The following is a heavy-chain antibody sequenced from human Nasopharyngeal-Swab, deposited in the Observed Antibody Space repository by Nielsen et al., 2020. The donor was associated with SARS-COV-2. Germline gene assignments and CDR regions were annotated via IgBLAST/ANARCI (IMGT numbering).Heavy chain of an antibody. V-gene: IGHV4-34*01. CDR3: ARAGWHTPYVDS. CDR2: IDHSGNY. Sequence: RQAPGKGLEWIGEIDHSGNYNYNSSLKRRVTVSVGTSKNQFYLHEKSLTAADSAVYYCARAGWHTPYVDSWGQGTRVTVSS. D-gene: IGHD2-15*01. J-gene: IGHJ5*01.